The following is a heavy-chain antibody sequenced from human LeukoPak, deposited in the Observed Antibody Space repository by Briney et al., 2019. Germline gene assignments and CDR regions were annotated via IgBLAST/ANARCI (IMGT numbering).Heavy chain of an antibody. CDR2: ISYDGSNR. V-gene: IGHV3-30*18. D-gene: IGHD3-22*01. Sequence: GGSLRLSCAASGFTFSTYGVHWVRQAPGKGREWVARISYDGSNRYYADSVKGRFTISRDNSKNTLYLQMISLRAEDTAVYYCAKEGYYDTSGSRAFDIWGQGTMVTVSS. CDR1: GFTFSTYG. J-gene: IGHJ3*02. CDR3: AKEGYYDTSGSRAFDI.